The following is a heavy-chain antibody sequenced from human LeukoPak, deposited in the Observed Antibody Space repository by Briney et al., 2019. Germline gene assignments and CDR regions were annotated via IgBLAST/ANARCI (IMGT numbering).Heavy chain of an antibody. CDR1: GGSINSYY. CDR2: IYYSGST. Sequence: SETLSLTCTVSGGSINSYYWNWIRQSPGKGLEWIGHIYYSGSTNCNPSLKSRVTISVDTSKDQFSLKLSSVTAADTAVYYCASVEMATSSYYYGMDVWGQGTTVTVPS. CDR3: ASVEMATSSYYYGMDV. J-gene: IGHJ6*02. D-gene: IGHD5-24*01. V-gene: IGHV4-59*01.